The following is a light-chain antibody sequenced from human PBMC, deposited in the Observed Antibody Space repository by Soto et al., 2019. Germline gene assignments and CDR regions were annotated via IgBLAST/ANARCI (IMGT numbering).Light chain of an antibody. J-gene: IGKJ1*01. CDR3: KHYNSYSEA. CDR2: KAS. V-gene: IGKV1-5*03. Sequence: DIQMTQSPSTPSGSVGDRLTNTCRASQTISSWLAWYQQKPGKAPKLLIYKASTLKSGVPSRFSGSGSGTEFTLTISSLQPDEFATYYCKHYNSYSEAFGQGTKVDIK. CDR1: QTISSW.